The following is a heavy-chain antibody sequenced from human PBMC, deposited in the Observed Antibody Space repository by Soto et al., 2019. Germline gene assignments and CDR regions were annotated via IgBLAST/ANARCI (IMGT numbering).Heavy chain of an antibody. CDR2: IYPGDSDT. V-gene: IGHV5-51*01. CDR3: ARRGWFGEEYFDY. D-gene: IGHD3-10*01. J-gene: IGHJ4*02. Sequence: PGKGLEWMGIIYPGDSDTRYSPSFQGQVTISADKSISTAYLQWSSLKASDTAMYYCARRGWFGEEYFDYWGQGTLVTVSS.